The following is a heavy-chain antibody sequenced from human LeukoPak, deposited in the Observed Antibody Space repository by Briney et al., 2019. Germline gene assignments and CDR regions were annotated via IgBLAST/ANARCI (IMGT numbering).Heavy chain of an antibody. V-gene: IGHV4-59*01. CDR3: ARDGGRWYGDYVYYYYGMDV. Sequence: SETLSLTCTVSGGSISSYYWSWIRQPPGKGLEWVGYIYYSGSTNYNPSLKSRFTRSVDTPKNQFSLKLSAVTAADTAVYYCARDGGRWYGDYVYYYYGMDVWGQGTTVTVSS. D-gene: IGHD4-17*01. J-gene: IGHJ6*02. CDR2: IYYSGST. CDR1: GGSISSYY.